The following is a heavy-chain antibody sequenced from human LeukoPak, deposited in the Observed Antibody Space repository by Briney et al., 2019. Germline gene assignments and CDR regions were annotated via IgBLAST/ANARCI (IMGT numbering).Heavy chain of an antibody. D-gene: IGHD4-11*01. CDR3: ARENPQTYSKYEWNWFDP. Sequence: GASVKVSCKASGGTFSSYAISWVRQAPGQGLEWMGGIIPIFGTADYAQKFQGRVTITTDESTSTAYMELCSLRSEDTAAYYCARENPQTYSKYEWNWFDPWGQGTLVIVSS. CDR2: IIPIFGTA. J-gene: IGHJ5*02. CDR1: GGTFSSYA. V-gene: IGHV1-69*05.